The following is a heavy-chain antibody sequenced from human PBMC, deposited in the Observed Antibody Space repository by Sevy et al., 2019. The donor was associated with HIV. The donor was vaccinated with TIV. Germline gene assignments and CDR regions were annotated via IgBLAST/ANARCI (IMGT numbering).Heavy chain of an antibody. CDR1: GFTFSTHW. V-gene: IGHV3-7*03. CDR2: IKEDGSEK. CDR3: AKDVY. Sequence: GGSLRLSCAASGFTFSTHWMSWVRQAPGKGLEWVANIKEDGSEKYYVDSVKGQFTISRDNAKNSLFLQMNSLTAEDTAVYYCAKDVYWGQGTLVTVSS. J-gene: IGHJ4*02.